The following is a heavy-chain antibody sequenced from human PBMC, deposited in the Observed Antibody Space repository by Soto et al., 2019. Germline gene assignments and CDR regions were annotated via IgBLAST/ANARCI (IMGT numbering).Heavy chain of an antibody. Sequence: LRLSCEASRFRFSDYYMSWVRQAPGKGLEWVSFISSSGTTIYYADSVKGRFTISRDNAKNSLFLQMNSLRVEDTAVYYCASSEGNYYYYGMDVWGQGTTVTVSS. CDR1: RFRFSDYY. CDR2: ISSSGTTI. V-gene: IGHV3-11*01. CDR3: ASSEGNYYYYGMDV. J-gene: IGHJ6*02.